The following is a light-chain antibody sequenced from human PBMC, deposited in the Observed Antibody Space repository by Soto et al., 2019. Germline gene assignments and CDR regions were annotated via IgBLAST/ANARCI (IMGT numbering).Light chain of an antibody. J-gene: IGLJ1*01. CDR1: SSNIGAGYD. CDR2: GNN. V-gene: IGLV1-40*01. Sequence: QSVLTQPPSVSGAPGQTVKIPCTGSSSNIGAGYDVHWYQQLPGTAPKLLIYGNNNRPSGVPDRFSGSKSGTSASLAITGLQADDEADYYCQSYDSSLSGYVFGTGTKLTVL. CDR3: QSYDSSLSGYV.